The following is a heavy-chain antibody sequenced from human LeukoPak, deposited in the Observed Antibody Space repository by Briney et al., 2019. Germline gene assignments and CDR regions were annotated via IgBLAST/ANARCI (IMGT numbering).Heavy chain of an antibody. V-gene: IGHV3-21*01. CDR2: ISSSSSYI. D-gene: IGHD3-10*01. CDR3: AKDRGSYGSGSPYDY. Sequence: GGSLRLSCAASGFTFSSYSMNWVRQAPGKGLEWVSSISSSSSYIYYADSVKGRFTISRDNSKNTLYLQMNSLRAEDTAVYYCAKDRGSYGSGSPYDYWGQGTLVTVSS. CDR1: GFTFSSYS. J-gene: IGHJ4*02.